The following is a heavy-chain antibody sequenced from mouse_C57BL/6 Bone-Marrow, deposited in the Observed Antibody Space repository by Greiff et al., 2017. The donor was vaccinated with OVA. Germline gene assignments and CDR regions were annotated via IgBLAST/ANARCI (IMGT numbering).Heavy chain of an antibody. D-gene: IGHD1-1*01. CDR1: GYTFTSYW. V-gene: IGHV1-59*01. CDR3: ARYLISTTVVAKHYYYAMDY. CDR2: IDPSDSYT. J-gene: IGHJ4*01. Sequence: QVQLKQPGAELVRPGTSVKLSCKASGYTFTSYWMHWVKQRPGQGLEWIGVIDPSDSYTNYNQKFKGKATLTVDTSSSTAYMPLRSLTSEDSAVLYYARYLISTTVVAKHYYYAMDYWGQGTSVTVSS.